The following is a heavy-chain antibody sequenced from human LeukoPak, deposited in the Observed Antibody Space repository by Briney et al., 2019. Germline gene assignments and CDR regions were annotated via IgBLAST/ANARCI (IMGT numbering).Heavy chain of an antibody. CDR3: ARSYYYGSGSYWSWFDP. CDR2: IYSGDSDT. D-gene: IGHD3-10*01. Sequence: GESLKISCKGSGYSFTSYWIGWVRQMPGKGLEWMGIIYSGDSDTRYSPSFQGRVTISADKSISTAYLQWSSLKASDTAMYYCARSYYYGSGSYWSWFDPWGQGTLVTVSS. CDR1: GYSFTSYW. J-gene: IGHJ5*02. V-gene: IGHV5-51*01.